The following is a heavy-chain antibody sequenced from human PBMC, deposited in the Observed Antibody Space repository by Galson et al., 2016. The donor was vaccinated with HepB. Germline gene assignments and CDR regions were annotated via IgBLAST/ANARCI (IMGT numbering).Heavy chain of an antibody. CDR1: GYTFTNYG. CDR3: ARLLTTVTAGRDYFDY. CDR2: ISVYDGNT. Sequence: QSGAEVKEAGASVKVSCKASGYTFTNYGITWVRQAPGQGLEWMGWISVYDGNTNYAQKLQGRVTMTTATSTSTAYMEVRNLRSDDTAVYYCARLLTTVTAGRDYFDYWGQGSLDTVSS. D-gene: IGHD4-17*01. V-gene: IGHV1-18*04. J-gene: IGHJ4*02.